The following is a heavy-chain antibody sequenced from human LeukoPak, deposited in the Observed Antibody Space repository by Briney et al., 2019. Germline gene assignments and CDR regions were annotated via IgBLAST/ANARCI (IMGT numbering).Heavy chain of an antibody. CDR1: GGSISSYY. D-gene: IGHD3-10*01. Sequence: EPSETLSLTCTVSGGSISSYYWSWIRQPPGKGLEWIGYIYYSGSTNYNPSLKSRVTISVDTSKNQFSLKLSSVTAADTAVYYCARHYYQYYFDLWGRGTLVTVSS. CDR2: IYYSGST. J-gene: IGHJ2*01. CDR3: ARHYYQYYFDL. V-gene: IGHV4-59*01.